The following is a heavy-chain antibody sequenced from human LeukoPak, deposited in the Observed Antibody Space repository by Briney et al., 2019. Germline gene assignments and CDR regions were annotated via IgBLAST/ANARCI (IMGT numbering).Heavy chain of an antibody. Sequence: GGSLRLSCAASGFTFSSYAMHWVRQAPGKGLEWVAVISYDGSNKYYADSVKGRFTISRDNSKNTLYLQMNSLRAEDTAVYYCARGWLQLHYWGQGTLVTVSS. CDR3: ARGWLQLHY. J-gene: IGHJ4*02. CDR1: GFTFSSYA. D-gene: IGHD5-24*01. CDR2: ISYDGSNK. V-gene: IGHV3-30*14.